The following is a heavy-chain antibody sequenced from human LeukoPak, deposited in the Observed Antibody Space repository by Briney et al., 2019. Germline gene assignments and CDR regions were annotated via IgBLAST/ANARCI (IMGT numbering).Heavy chain of an antibody. J-gene: IGHJ6*03. CDR2: IYTSGST. D-gene: IGHD5-18*01. Sequence: SETLSLTCTVSGGSISSGSYYWSWVRQPAGKGLEWIGRIYTSGSTNYNPSLKSRVTISVDTSKNQFSLKLSSVTAADTAVYYCARGNGETGIQPTYYYYYYMDVWGKGTTVTVSS. V-gene: IGHV4-61*02. CDR3: ARGNGETGIQPTYYYYYYMDV. CDR1: GGSISSGSYY.